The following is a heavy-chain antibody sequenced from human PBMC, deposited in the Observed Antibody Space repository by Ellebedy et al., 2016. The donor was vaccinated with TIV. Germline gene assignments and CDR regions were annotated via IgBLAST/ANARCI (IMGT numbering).Heavy chain of an antibody. CDR3: AETILDY. D-gene: IGHD3-9*01. Sequence: AASVKVSCKASGYNFTGYYMHWVRQAPGQGLEWMGWINPNSGGTKYAQKFQERVTITRDMSTSTAYMELSSLRSEDTAVYYCAETILDYWGQGTLVTVSS. CDR1: GYNFTGYY. CDR2: INPNSGGT. V-gene: IGHV1-2*02. J-gene: IGHJ4*02.